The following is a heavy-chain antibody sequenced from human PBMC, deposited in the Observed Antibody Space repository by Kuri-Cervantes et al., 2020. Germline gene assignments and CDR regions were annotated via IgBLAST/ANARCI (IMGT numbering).Heavy chain of an antibody. CDR2: IIPIFGTA. J-gene: IGHJ3*02. D-gene: IGHD6-6*01. V-gene: IGHV1-69*13. CDR3: AREDGSSSVAFDI. CDR1: GGTFSSYA. Sequence: SVKVSCKASGGTFSSYAISWVRQAPGQGLEWMGGIIPIFGTANYAQKFQGRVTITADGSTSTAYMELSSLRSEDTAVYYRAREDGSSSVAFDIWGQGTMVTVSS.